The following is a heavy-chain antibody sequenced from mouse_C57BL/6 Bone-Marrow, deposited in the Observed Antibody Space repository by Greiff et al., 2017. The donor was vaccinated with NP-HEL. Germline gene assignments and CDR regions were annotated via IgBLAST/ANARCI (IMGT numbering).Heavy chain of an antibody. V-gene: IGHV14-4*01. CDR1: GFNIKDDY. J-gene: IGHJ4*01. CDR2: IDPENGDT. CDR3: TTSGNYGGAMDY. D-gene: IGHD2-1*01. Sequence: EVQLQQSGAELVRPGASVKLSCTASGFNIKDDYMHWVKQRPEQGLEWIGWIDPENGDTEYASKFQGKATITADTSSNTAYLQLSSLTSEDTAVYYCTTSGNYGGAMDYWGQGTSVTVSS.